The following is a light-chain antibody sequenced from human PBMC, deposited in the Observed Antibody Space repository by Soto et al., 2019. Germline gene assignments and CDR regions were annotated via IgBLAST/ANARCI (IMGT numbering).Light chain of an antibody. CDR1: SSDVGSYNL. Sequence: QSVLTQPASVSGSPGQSITISCTGTSSDVGSYNLVSLYQQHPGKAPKLMIYEGSKRPSGVSNRFSGSKSGNTASLTISGLQADDEADYYCCSYAGSSTPNVFGTGTKVTVL. CDR3: CSYAGSSTPNV. J-gene: IGLJ1*01. V-gene: IGLV2-23*01. CDR2: EGS.